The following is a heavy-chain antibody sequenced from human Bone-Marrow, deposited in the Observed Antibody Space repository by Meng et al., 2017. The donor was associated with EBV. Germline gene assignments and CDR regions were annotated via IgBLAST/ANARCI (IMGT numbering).Heavy chain of an antibody. CDR1: GYAFTSYI. CDR2: INVGVGYT. Sequence: HAQLVQSGAEVKNPGASVKVSCKASGYAFTSYILHWVRQAPGQRLEWMGWINVGVGYTKYSQKFQGRVTISSDTSATTGYMELSSLRSEDTAVYYCVRGPPVGVPGPGDYWGQGTLVTVSS. V-gene: IGHV1-3*01. J-gene: IGHJ4*02. D-gene: IGHD2-21*01. CDR3: VRGPPVGVPGPGDY.